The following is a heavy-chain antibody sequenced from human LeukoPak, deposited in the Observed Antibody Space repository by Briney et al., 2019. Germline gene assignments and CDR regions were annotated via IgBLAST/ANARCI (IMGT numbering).Heavy chain of an antibody. J-gene: IGHJ4*02. V-gene: IGHV4-34*01. CDR1: GRSFSGYY. CDR3: ARRGDGYNRDY. D-gene: IGHD5-24*01. CDR2: INHSGST. Sequence: SETLSLTCAVNGRSFSGYYWSLIRQPPGKGLEWIGEINHSGSTNYNPSLKSRVTISVDTSKNQFSLKLSSVTAADTAVYYCARRGDGYNRDYWGQGTLVTVSS.